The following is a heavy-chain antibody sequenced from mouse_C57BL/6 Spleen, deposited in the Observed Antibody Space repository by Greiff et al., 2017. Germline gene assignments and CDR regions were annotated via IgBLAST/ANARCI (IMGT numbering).Heavy chain of an antibody. Sequence: QVQLQQPGTELVKPGASVKLSCKASGYTFTSYWMHWVKQRPGQGLEWIGNINPNNGGTIYNQKFKGKATLTVDKSSSTAYMELRSLTSEDTAVYYCARGDWDVRYWYFDVWGTGTTVTVSS. CDR1: GYTFTSYW. CDR3: ARGDWDVRYWYFDV. V-gene: IGHV1-53*01. CDR2: INPNNGGT. D-gene: IGHD4-1*01. J-gene: IGHJ1*03.